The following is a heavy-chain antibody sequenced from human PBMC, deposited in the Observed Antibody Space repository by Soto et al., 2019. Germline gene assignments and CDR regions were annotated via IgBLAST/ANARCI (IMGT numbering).Heavy chain of an antibody. J-gene: IGHJ4*02. CDR2: INAGNGNT. D-gene: IGHD5-12*01. Sequence: QVQLVQSGAAVKKPGASVKVSCKASGYTFTSYAMHWVRQAPGQRLEWMGWINAGNGNTKYSQKFQGRVTITRDTSASTAYMELSSLRSEDTAVYYCAGVWLRGGYLYYFDYWGQGTLVTVSS. CDR3: AGVWLRGGYLYYFDY. V-gene: IGHV1-3*01. CDR1: GYTFTSYA.